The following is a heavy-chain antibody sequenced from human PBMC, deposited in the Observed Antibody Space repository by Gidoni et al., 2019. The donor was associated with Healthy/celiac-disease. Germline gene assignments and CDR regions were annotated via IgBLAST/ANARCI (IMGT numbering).Heavy chain of an antibody. CDR3: ARRNDYSVVAGFDP. D-gene: IGHD4-17*01. J-gene: IGHJ5*02. V-gene: IGHV4-34*01. Sequence: QVQLQQWGAGLLKPSETLSLTCAVYGGSFSGYYWSWIRQPPGKGLEWIGEINHSGSTNYNPSLKSRVTISVDTSKNQFSLKLSSVTAADTAVYYCARRNDYSVVAGFDPWGQGTLVTVSS. CDR2: INHSGST. CDR1: GGSFSGYY.